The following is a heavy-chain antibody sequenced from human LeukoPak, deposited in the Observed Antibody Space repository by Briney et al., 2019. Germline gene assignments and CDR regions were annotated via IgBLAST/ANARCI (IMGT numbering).Heavy chain of an antibody. Sequence: GESLQISSQGSGYSFTSYWIGWVRPMPGKGLEWMGIIYPGDSDTRYSPSFQGQVTISADKSISTAYLQWSSLKASDTAMYYCARHVVAVAARYYYYGMDVWGQGTTVTDSS. D-gene: IGHD6-19*01. CDR3: ARHVVAVAARYYYYGMDV. CDR1: GYSFTSYW. CDR2: IYPGDSDT. J-gene: IGHJ6*02. V-gene: IGHV5-51*01.